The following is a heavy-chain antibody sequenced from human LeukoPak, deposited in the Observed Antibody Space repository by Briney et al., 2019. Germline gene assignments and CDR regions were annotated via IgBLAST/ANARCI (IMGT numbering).Heavy chain of an antibody. CDR3: VRLYAY. CDR1: GSTFSNYF. J-gene: IGHJ4*02. D-gene: IGHD2/OR15-2a*01. Sequence: GGSLRLSCTASGSTFSNYFMHWVRQVPGEGPVWVSRITGDGSSTSYADSVKGRFTISRDNAKNTLYLQMNSLRAEDTALYYCVRLYAYWGQGTLVTVSS. V-gene: IGHV3-74*01. CDR2: ITGDGSST.